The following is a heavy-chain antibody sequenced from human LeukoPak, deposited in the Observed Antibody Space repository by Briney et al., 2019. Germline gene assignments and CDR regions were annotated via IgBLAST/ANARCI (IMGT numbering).Heavy chain of an antibody. CDR1: GYTFTSYG. D-gene: IGHD6-19*01. V-gene: IGHV1-2*06. CDR3: ARVYSSGWYVFDY. J-gene: IGHJ4*02. CDR2: INPNSGGT. Sequence: ASVKVSCKASGYTFTSYGISWVRQAPGQGLEWMGRINPNSGGTNYAQKFQGRVTMTRDTSISTAYMELSRLRSDDTAVYYCARVYSSGWYVFDYWGQGTLVTVSS.